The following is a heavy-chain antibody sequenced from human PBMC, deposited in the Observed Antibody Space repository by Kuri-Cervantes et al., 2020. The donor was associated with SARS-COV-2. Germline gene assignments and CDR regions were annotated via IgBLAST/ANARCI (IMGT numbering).Heavy chain of an antibody. J-gene: IGHJ5*02. CDR2: INWNGGST. D-gene: IGHD6-19*01. Sequence: GGSLRLSCAASGFTFDDYGMSWVRQAPGKGLEWVSGINWNGGSTGYADSVKGRFTISRDNAKNSLYLQMNSLRAEDTALYYCAKDAEQWLVPERNWFDPWGQGTLVTVSS. CDR1: GFTFDDYG. V-gene: IGHV3-20*04. CDR3: AKDAEQWLVPERNWFDP.